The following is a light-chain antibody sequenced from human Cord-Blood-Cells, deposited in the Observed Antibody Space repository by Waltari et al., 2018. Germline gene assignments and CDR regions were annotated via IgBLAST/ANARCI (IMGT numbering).Light chain of an antibody. CDR2: AAS. CDR1: QSISSY. J-gene: IGKJ2*01. V-gene: IGKV1-39*01. Sequence: IQITQSPSSLSASVVDRVTITCRASQSISSYLNWYQQKPGKAPKLLIYAASSLQSGVPSRFSGSGSGTDFTLTISSLQPEDFATYYCQQSYSTPYTFGQGTKLEIK. CDR3: QQSYSTPYT.